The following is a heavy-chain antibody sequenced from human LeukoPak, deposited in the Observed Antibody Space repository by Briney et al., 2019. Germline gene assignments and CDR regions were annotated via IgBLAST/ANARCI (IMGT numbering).Heavy chain of an antibody. CDR1: GFTFSSYG. CDR3: ARDDFYGDYQLAGVGAFDI. V-gene: IGHV3-33*01. CDR2: IWYDGSNK. Sequence: GGSLRLSCAASGFTFSSYGMHRVRQAPGKGLEWVAVIWYDGSNKYYADSVKGRFTISRDNSKNTLYLQMNSLRAEDTAVYYCARDDFYGDYQLAGVGAFDIWGQGTMVTVSS. D-gene: IGHD4-17*01. J-gene: IGHJ3*02.